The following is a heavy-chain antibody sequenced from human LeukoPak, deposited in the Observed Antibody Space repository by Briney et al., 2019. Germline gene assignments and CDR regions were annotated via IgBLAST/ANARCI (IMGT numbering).Heavy chain of an antibody. V-gene: IGHV4-59*02. Sequence: SETLSLTCTVSGDSVSGVYWSWIRQPPGKGLEWIGYIYYSGSTNYNPSLKSRVTISVDTSKNQFSLKLSSVTAADTAVYYCARVAGGDSSGYYSFDYWGQGTLVTVSS. J-gene: IGHJ4*02. CDR3: ARVAGGDSSGYYSFDY. CDR2: IYYSGST. D-gene: IGHD3-22*01. CDR1: GDSVSGVY.